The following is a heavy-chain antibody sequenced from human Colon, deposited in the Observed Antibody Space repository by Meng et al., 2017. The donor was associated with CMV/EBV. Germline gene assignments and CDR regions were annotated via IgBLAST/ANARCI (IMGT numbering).Heavy chain of an antibody. CDR2: INGSGSST. CDR1: GFTFDNYV. V-gene: IGHV3-23*01. Sequence: GESLKISCVASGFTFDNYVMTWVRQAPGKGLEWVSGINGSGSSTYYADSVKGRHTISRDNSKNTLYLQMNSLGAEDTGAYYCAKDTAYYYGSGSRAYGMDVWGHGTTVTVSS. D-gene: IGHD3-10*01. CDR3: AKDTAYYYGSGSRAYGMDV. J-gene: IGHJ6*02.